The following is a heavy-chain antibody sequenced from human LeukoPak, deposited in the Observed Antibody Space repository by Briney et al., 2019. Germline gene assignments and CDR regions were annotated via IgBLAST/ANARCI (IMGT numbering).Heavy chain of an antibody. CDR3: ARETAAAGSFIAINDH. Sequence: SETLSLTCAVYGGSFSGYYWSWIRQPPGKGLEWIGEINDSESTNYNPSLKSRVTISVDTSKNQFSLKLNSVTAADTAIYYCARETAAAGSFIAINDHWGQGTLVTVSS. J-gene: IGHJ4*02. CDR2: INDSEST. CDR1: GGSFSGYY. V-gene: IGHV4-34*01. D-gene: IGHD6-13*01.